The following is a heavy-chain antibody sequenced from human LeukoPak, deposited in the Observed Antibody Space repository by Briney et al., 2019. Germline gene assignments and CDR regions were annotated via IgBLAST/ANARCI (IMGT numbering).Heavy chain of an antibody. CDR2: ISGSGGST. CDR3: AKGGSGWYCAG. J-gene: IGHJ6*02. Sequence: GSLRLSCAASGFTFSSYAMSWVRQAPGKGLEWVSVISGSGGSTYYADSVTGRFTISRDNSKDTLYLQMNSLRAEDTAVYYCAKGGSGWYCAGWGQGTTVTVSS. CDR1: GFTFSSYA. V-gene: IGHV3-23*01. D-gene: IGHD6-19*01.